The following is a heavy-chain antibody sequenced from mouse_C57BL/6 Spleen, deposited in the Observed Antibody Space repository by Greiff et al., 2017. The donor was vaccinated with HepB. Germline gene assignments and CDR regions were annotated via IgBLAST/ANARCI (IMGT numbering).Heavy chain of an antibody. V-gene: IGHV5-17*01. Sequence: EVHLVESGGGLVKPGGSLKLSCAASGFTFSDYGMHWVRQAPEKGLEWVAYISSGSSTIYYADTVKGRFTISRDNAKNTLFLQMTSLRSEDTAMYYCARPGDYGSSSLYYAMDYWGQGTSVTVSS. J-gene: IGHJ4*01. CDR1: GFTFSDYG. CDR3: ARPGDYGSSSLYYAMDY. D-gene: IGHD1-1*01. CDR2: ISSGSSTI.